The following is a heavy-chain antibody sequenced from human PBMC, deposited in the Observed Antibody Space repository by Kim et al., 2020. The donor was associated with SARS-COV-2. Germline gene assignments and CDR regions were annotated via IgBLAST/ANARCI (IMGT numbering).Heavy chain of an antibody. Sequence: GGSLRLSRVASGITFSKYSMNWVRQAPGEGLEWISYITGSSGTIYYADSVKGRFSISRDNAENSVYLQMNSLRDEDTAVYYCATSIDWLAHYWGQGTLVTVSS. CDR2: ITGSSGTI. D-gene: IGHD3-9*01. CDR3: ATSIDWLAHY. CDR1: GITFSKYS. J-gene: IGHJ4*02. V-gene: IGHV3-48*02.